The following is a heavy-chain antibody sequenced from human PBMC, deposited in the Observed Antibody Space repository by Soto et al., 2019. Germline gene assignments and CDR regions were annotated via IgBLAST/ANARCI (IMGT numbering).Heavy chain of an antibody. D-gene: IGHD2-15*01. CDR3: ARDGRYCSGGSCYGCFDY. Sequence: SQTLSLTCAISGDSVSSNSAAWNWIRQSPSRGLEWLGRTYYRSKWYNDYAVSVKSRITINPDTSKNQFSLQLNSVTPEDTAVYYCARDGRYCSGGSCYGCFDYWGQGTLVTVSS. V-gene: IGHV6-1*01. J-gene: IGHJ4*02. CDR1: GDSVSSNSAA. CDR2: TYYRSKWYN.